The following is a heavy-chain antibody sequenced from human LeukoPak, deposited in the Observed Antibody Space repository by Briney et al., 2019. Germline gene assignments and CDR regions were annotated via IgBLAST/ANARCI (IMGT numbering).Heavy chain of an antibody. Sequence: GASVKVSCKASGYTFTDYYMHWVRQAPGQGLEWVGWINPNGGGTHYAQKFQGRVTVTRDTSISTTYMELNSLTSDDTAVYYCARQPGVRASSPNDYWGQGTLVTVS. CDR1: GYTFTDYY. CDR3: ARQPGVRASSPNDY. CDR2: INPNGGGT. D-gene: IGHD6-13*01. J-gene: IGHJ4*02. V-gene: IGHV1-2*02.